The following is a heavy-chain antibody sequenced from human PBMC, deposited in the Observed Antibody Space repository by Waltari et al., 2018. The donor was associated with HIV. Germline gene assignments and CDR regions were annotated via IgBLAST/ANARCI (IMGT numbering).Heavy chain of an antibody. D-gene: IGHD4-17*01. J-gene: IGHJ4*02. CDR3: AKGTLNPLTTDY. V-gene: IGHV3-23*01. Sequence: EVQLLECGGGLVQPGGSLRLPCAGSGFTFSSYAMTWVRQAPGKGLEWVSAIFGDGGSTFYADSVKGRFTISRDNSKNTLYLQMNSLRAEDTAVYYCAKGTLNPLTTDYWGQGTLVTVSS. CDR1: GFTFSSYA. CDR2: IFGDGGST.